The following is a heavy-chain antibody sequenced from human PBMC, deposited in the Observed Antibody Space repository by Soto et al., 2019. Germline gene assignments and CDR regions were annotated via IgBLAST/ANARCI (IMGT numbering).Heavy chain of an antibody. Sequence: SETLSLTCTVSGGSISSYYWSWIRQPPGKGLEWIGYIYYSGSTNYNPSLKSRVTISVDTSKNQFSLKLSSVTAADTAVYYCARLEYSGYDFEPTYFDYWGQGTLVTVSS. CDR3: ARLEYSGYDFEPTYFDY. CDR1: GGSISSYY. CDR2: IYYSGST. V-gene: IGHV4-59*08. J-gene: IGHJ4*02. D-gene: IGHD5-12*01.